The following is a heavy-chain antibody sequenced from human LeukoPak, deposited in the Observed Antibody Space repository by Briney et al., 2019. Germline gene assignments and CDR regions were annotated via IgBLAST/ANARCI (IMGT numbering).Heavy chain of an antibody. D-gene: IGHD6-13*01. CDR3: AREYSPYNFDY. CDR1: GGTFSSYT. CDR2: IIPILGIA. V-gene: IGHV1-69*04. Sequence: SVKVSCKASGGTFSSYTISWVRQAPGQGLEWMGRIIPILGIANYAQKFQGRVTITADKSTSTAYMELSSLRSEDTAGYYCAREYSPYNFDYWGQGTLVTVSS. J-gene: IGHJ4*02.